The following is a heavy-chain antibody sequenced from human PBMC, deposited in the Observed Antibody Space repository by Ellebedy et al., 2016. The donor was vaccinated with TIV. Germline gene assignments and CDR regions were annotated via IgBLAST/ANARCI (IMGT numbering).Heavy chain of an antibody. CDR1: GFTFSSYW. Sequence: GESLKISCAASGFTFSSYWMSWIRQAPGKGLEWVSYISSSGSTIYYADSVKGRFTISRDNAKNSLYLQMNSLRAEDTAVYYCANIVATAGIDYWGQGTLVTVSS. J-gene: IGHJ4*02. CDR3: ANIVATAGIDY. D-gene: IGHD5-12*01. V-gene: IGHV3-11*04. CDR2: ISSSGSTI.